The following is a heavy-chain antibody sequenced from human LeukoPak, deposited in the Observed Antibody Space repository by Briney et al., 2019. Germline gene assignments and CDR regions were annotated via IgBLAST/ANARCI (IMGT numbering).Heavy chain of an antibody. CDR1: GGTFSSYA. Sequence: SVKVSCKASGGTFSSYAISWVRQAPGQGLEWMGRIIPILGIANYAQKFQGRVTITADKSTSTAYMELSSLRSEDTAVYYCARHSSGWSPSGLYLDYWGQGTLVTVSS. D-gene: IGHD6-19*01. J-gene: IGHJ4*02. V-gene: IGHV1-69*04. CDR2: IIPILGIA. CDR3: ARHSSGWSPSGLYLDY.